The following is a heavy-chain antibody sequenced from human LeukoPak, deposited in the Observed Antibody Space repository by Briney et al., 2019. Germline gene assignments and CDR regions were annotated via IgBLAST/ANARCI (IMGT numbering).Heavy chain of an antibody. J-gene: IGHJ3*01. D-gene: IGHD3-22*01. CDR3: ARDFLQFDSSEKYYEDTFDV. Sequence: ASVKVSCKASVYTFSSYGISWVRQPPAQGLEWMGWINGYTGNTNYEQKLQGRVTMTTDASTTTASMELRSLRSDDTAVYYCARDFLQFDSSEKYYEDTFDVWGQGTMVTVSS. V-gene: IGHV1-18*01. CDR2: INGYTGNT. CDR1: VYTFSSYG.